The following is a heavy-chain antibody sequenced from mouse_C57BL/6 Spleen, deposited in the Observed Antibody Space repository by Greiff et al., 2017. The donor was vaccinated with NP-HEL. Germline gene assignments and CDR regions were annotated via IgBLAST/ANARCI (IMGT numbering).Heavy chain of an antibody. CDR3: ARQNYGYFYYAMDY. Sequence: QVQLQQSGPGLVAPSQSLSITCTVSGFSLTSYGVHWVRQPPGKGLEWLVVIWSDGSTTYNSALKSRLSISKDNSKSQVFLKMNSLQTDDTAMYYCARQNYGYFYYAMDYWGQGTSVTVSS. V-gene: IGHV2-6-1*01. D-gene: IGHD2-2*01. CDR2: IWSDGST. CDR1: GFSLTSYG. J-gene: IGHJ4*01.